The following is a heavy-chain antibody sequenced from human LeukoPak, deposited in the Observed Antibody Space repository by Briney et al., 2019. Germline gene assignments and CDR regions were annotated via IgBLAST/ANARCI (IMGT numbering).Heavy chain of an antibody. D-gene: IGHD3-16*01. V-gene: IGHV1-8*03. CDR3: ARFGGRATKDDRLDY. Sequence: ASVKVSCKASGYTFTGYDINWVRQAPGQGLEWMGWMNPNSGDTGYAQKFQGRVAISRDNSISTAYMELYSLRSEDTAVYYRARFGGRATKDDRLDYWGQGTLVIVSS. J-gene: IGHJ4*02. CDR1: GYTFTGYD. CDR2: MNPNSGDT.